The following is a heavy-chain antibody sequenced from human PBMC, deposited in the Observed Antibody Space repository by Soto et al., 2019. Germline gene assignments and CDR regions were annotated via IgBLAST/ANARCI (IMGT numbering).Heavy chain of an antibody. CDR2: ISGSGDST. V-gene: IGHV3-23*01. CDR1: GFTFSTYA. CDR3: AKDRAEWGSYDY. D-gene: IGHD7-27*01. J-gene: IGHJ4*02. Sequence: GGSLRLSCAASGFTFSTYAMNWVRQAPGKGLEWVSGISGSGDSTYYADSVKGRFTVSRDNSKNTLYLQMNSLRAEDTAVYYCAKDRAEWGSYDYWGQGILVTVSS.